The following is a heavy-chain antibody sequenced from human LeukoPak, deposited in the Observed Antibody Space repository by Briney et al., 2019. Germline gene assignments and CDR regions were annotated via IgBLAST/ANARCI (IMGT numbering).Heavy chain of an antibody. Sequence: GGSLRLSCAASGFTFNSYAMYWVRQAAGKGLEGVSGIFGSGGSPHYADSVKGRFTISRDNFQNTVYLQLGSLRVEDTTVYYCGKTTVGYSSGRYPGWPVDYWGQGALVTVSS. J-gene: IGHJ4*02. CDR1: GFTFNSYA. CDR3: GKTTVGYSSGRYPGWPVDY. V-gene: IGHV3-23*01. CDR2: IFGSGGSP. D-gene: IGHD2-15*01.